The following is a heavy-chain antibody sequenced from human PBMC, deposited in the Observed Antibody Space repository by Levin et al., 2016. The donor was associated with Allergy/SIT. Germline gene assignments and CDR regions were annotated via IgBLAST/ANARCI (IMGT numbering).Heavy chain of an antibody. V-gene: IGHV3-30*03. Sequence: VRQAPGKGLDWVAVISYDGSNKYYADSVKGRLTISRDNSKNTLYLQMNSLRAEDTAVYYCARDGPTSIVGATVVSPPIDYWGQGTLVTVSS. CDR2: ISYDGSNK. J-gene: IGHJ4*02. D-gene: IGHD1-26*01. CDR3: ARDGPTSIVGATVVSPPIDY.